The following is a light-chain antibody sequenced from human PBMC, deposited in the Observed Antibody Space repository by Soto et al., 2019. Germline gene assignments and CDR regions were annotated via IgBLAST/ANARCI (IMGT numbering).Light chain of an antibody. Sequence: EIVMTQSPLSLRVTPGEPSSVSCRSRESLLHTNGNNYLDWYLQKPGQSPQLLIYFGSTRASGVPDRFSGSGSDTDFTLTISRVEAEDVGVYYCMQALQTRWTFGQGTKVDIK. CDR3: MQALQTRWT. CDR2: FGS. J-gene: IGKJ1*01. CDR1: ESLLHTNGNNY. V-gene: IGKV2-28*01.